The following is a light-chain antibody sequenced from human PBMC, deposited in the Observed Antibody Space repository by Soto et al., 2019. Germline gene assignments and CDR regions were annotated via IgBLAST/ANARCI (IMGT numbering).Light chain of an antibody. V-gene: IGLV1-40*01. CDR2: GNS. CDR3: QSYDRSLRGVV. J-gene: IGLJ2*01. Sequence: QSVLTQPPSVSGAPGQRVTISCTGSSSNIGAGYDVYWYQQLPGTAPKLLISGNSNRPSGVPDRFSGSKSGTSASLAITGLQAEDEADYYCQSYDRSLRGVVFGGGTKVTVL. CDR1: SSNIGAGYD.